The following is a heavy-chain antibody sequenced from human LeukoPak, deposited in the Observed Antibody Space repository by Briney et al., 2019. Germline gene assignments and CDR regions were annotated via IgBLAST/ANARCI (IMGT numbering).Heavy chain of an antibody. CDR2: ISGHNGNT. D-gene: IGHD6-13*01. J-gene: IGHJ4*02. CDR3: ARIWAEFQLVSDF. CDR1: GYSFTSYL. V-gene: IGHV1-18*01. Sequence: ASVKVSCKASGYSFTSYLISWVRQVPREELEWMGWISGHNGNTDYAQKFKDRVTLTTDTSSSTAYMELGSLTSDDTAVYFCARIWAEFQLVSDFWGQGTLVTVSP.